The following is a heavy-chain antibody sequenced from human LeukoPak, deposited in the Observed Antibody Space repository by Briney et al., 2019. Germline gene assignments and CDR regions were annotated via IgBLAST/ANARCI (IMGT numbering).Heavy chain of an antibody. CDR2: ISGSGGST. CDR3: ANAETRETYYYDSKGYYFDY. Sequence: GGSLRLSCAASGFTFSSYAMSWVRQAPGKGLEWVSAISGSGGSTYYADSVKGRFTISRDNSKNTLYLQMNSLRAEDTAVYYCANAETRETYYYDSKGYYFDYWGQGTLVTVSS. J-gene: IGHJ4*02. CDR1: GFTFSSYA. D-gene: IGHD3-22*01. V-gene: IGHV3-23*01.